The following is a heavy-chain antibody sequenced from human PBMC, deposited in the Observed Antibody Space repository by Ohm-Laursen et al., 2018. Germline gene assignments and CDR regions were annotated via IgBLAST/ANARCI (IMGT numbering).Heavy chain of an antibody. J-gene: IGHJ6*02. CDR1: GFIFSSYA. V-gene: IGHV3-23*01. CDR3: AKPYDRRGYYKGLHYYYYYDMDV. D-gene: IGHD3-22*01. Sequence: GSLRLSCSASGFIFSSYAMSWVRQAPGKGLEWVSAIGGGGDSTYYTDSVKGRFTISRDNSKNTLYLQMNSLRAEDTAVYYCAKPYDRRGYYKGLHYYYYYDMDVWGQGTTVTVSS. CDR2: IGGGGDST.